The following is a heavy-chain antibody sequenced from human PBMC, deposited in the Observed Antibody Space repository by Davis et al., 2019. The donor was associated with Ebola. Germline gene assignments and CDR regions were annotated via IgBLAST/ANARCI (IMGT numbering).Heavy chain of an antibody. Sequence: GESLKISCVVSGFTFSGSAMTWVRQAPGKGLEWVSSISSRSTYIYYADSVKGRFTISRDNAKNSLYLQMNSLRAEDTAVYYCAGEVAATSNFDYWGQGILVTVSS. CDR3: AGEVAATSNFDY. D-gene: IGHD2-15*01. J-gene: IGHJ4*02. CDR2: ISSRSTYI. CDR1: GFTFSGSA. V-gene: IGHV3-21*01.